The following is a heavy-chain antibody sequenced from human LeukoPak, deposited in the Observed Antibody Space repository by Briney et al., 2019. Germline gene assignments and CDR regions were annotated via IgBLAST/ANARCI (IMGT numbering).Heavy chain of an antibody. CDR2: INPSGGST. CDR1: GYTFTSYY. V-gene: IGHV1-46*01. Sequence: GASVKVSCKASGYTFTSYYMHWVRQAPGQGLEWMGIINPSGGSTSYAQKFQGRVTMTRDTSTSTVYMELSSLRSEDTAVYYCARGWGTDPIYYYYMDVWGKGTTVTVSS. D-gene: IGHD1-7*01. CDR3: ARGWGTDPIYYYYMDV. J-gene: IGHJ6*03.